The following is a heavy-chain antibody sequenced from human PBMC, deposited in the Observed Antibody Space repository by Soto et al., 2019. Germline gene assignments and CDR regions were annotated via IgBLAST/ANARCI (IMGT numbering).Heavy chain of an antibody. J-gene: IGHJ4*02. CDR2: IYYSGST. D-gene: IGHD6-13*01. V-gene: IGHV4-61*01. Sequence: QVQLQESGPGLVKPSETLSLTCTVSGGSVSSGSYYWSWIRQPPGKGLEWIGYIYYSGSTNYNPSLKSRVTISVDTSKNQFSLKLSSVTAADTDVYYCAREDSSPDSPNFDYWGQGTLVTVSS. CDR3: AREDSSPDSPNFDY. CDR1: GGSVSSGSYY.